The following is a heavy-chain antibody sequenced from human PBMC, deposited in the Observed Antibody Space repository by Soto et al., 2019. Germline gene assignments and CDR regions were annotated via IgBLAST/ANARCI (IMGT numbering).Heavy chain of an antibody. J-gene: IGHJ4*02. V-gene: IGHV3-23*01. Sequence: GGSLRLSCVASGITFSSYTLNCVRQAPGKGLEWVSTVSATASSTYYADSVKGRFTISRDNSKNTLYLQMNSLRAEDTAVYYCAREAGTGGYYFDYWGQGTLVTVSS. CDR1: GITFSSYT. CDR3: AREAGTGGYYFDY. D-gene: IGHD6-13*01. CDR2: VSATASST.